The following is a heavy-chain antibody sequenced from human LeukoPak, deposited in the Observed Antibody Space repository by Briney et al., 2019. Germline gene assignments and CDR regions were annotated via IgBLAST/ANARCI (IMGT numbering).Heavy chain of an antibody. CDR1: GFTFSSYW. D-gene: IGHD6-19*01. Sequence: GGSLRLSRAASGFTFSSYWMSWVRQAPGKGLEWVANIRQDGSEKYYVDSVKGRFTISRDNAKNSLYLQMNSLRAEDTAVYYCARSRVAVAATASYYMDVWGKGTTVTVSS. CDR2: IRQDGSEK. CDR3: ARSRVAVAATASYYMDV. J-gene: IGHJ6*03. V-gene: IGHV3-7*01.